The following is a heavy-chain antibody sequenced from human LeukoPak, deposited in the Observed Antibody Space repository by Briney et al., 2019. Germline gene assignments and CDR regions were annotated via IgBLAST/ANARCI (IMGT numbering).Heavy chain of an antibody. J-gene: IGHJ4*02. V-gene: IGHV4-39*07. Sequence: PSETLSLTCTVSGGSISSSSYYWGWIRQPPGKGLEWIGSIYYSGSTYYNPSLKSRVTISVDTSKNQFSLKLSSVTAADTAVYYCARDFFSIGGDQADYWGQGTLVTVSS. D-gene: IGHD2-21*02. CDR3: ARDFFSIGGDQADY. CDR2: IYYSGST. CDR1: GGSISSSSYY.